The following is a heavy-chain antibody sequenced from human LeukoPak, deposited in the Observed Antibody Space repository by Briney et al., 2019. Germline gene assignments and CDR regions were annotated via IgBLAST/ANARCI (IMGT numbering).Heavy chain of an antibody. CDR3: ARHEKMMDY. J-gene: IGHJ4*02. Sequence: SETLSLTCTVSGGSISSYYWSWIRQPPGKGLEWIGYIYYSGSTNYNPSLKSRVTISVDTSKNQFSLKLSSVTAADTAMYYCARHEKMMDYWGQGTLVTVSS. D-gene: IGHD3-16*01. V-gene: IGHV4-59*01. CDR1: GGSISSYY. CDR2: IYYSGST.